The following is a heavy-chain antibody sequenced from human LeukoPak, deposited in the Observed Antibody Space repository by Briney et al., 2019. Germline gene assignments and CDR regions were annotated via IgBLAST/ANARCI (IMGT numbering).Heavy chain of an antibody. CDR2: IYYSGST. CDR1: GGSVNSGSYY. D-gene: IGHD3-3*01. CDR3: ARVNDFWSGYYTNWFDP. V-gene: IGHV4-61*01. Sequence: SETLSLTCTVSGGSVNSGSYYWSWIRQPPGKGLEWIGYIYYSGSTNYNPSLKSRVTISVDTSKNQFSLKLSSVTAADTAVYYCARVNDFWSGYYTNWFDPWGQGTLVTVSS. J-gene: IGHJ5*02.